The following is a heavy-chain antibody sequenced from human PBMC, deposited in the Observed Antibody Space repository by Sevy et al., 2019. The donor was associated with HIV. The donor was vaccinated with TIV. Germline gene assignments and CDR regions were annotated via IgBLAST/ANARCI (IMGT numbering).Heavy chain of an antibody. J-gene: IGHJ4*02. D-gene: IGHD5-12*01. V-gene: IGHV3-30*03. CDR2: IGNDGDVK. Sequence: GGSLRLSCAASGFTFSSYGIHWVRQAPGKGMGWVAVIGNDGDVKDYADSVKGRFTGSRDNSKNTLYLQMNSLSPEDTAVYFCAREDSGSGFEYWGQGTLVTVSS. CDR1: GFTFSSYG. CDR3: AREDSGSGFEY.